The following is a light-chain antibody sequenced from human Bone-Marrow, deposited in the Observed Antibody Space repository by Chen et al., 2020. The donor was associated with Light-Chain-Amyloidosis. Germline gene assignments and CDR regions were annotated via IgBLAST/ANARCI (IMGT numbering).Light chain of an antibody. V-gene: IGKV1-5*03. CDR1: QDIGDW. CDR2: KAS. J-gene: IGKJ2*01. CDR3: QQYKSYTFT. Sequence: DIRMTQSPPTLSASVGDRVTITCRASQDIGDWLAWFQQKPGKAPNLLIYKASNLQRGVPSRFTGSGYGTEFTLTIDSLQPDDFALDFCQQYKSYTFTFGQGTQL.